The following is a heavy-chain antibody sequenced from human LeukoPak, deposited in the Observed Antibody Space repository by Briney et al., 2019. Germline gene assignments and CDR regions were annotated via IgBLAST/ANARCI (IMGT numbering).Heavy chain of an antibody. V-gene: IGHV4-34*01. D-gene: IGHD3-9*01. CDR1: GGSFSGYY. CDR2: INHSGST. Sequence: SETLSLTCAVYGGSFSGYYWSWIRQPPGKGLEWIGEINHSGSTNYNPSLKSRVTISVDTSKNQFSLKLSSVTAANTAVYYCARGYDILTGYFLYPAFDYWGQGTLVTVSS. CDR3: ARGYDILTGYFLYPAFDY. J-gene: IGHJ4*02.